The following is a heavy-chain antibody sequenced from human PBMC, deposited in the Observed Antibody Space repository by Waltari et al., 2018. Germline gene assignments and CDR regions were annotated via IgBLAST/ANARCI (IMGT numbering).Heavy chain of an antibody. CDR1: GFTFSNFG. Sequence: QVTLVQSGGCVVPPGGSVRLPCSTPGFTFSNFGRHWVLQAPGKGLECVALMWFDGSDKVYADSVRGRFTISRDNSARTLYLDMDSLRLGDTAMYYCAKDAFGNTYLDFWGQGTLVTVSS. CDR3: AKDAFGNTYLDF. J-gene: IGHJ4*02. CDR2: MWFDGSDK. D-gene: IGHD2-2*02. V-gene: IGHV3-30*02.